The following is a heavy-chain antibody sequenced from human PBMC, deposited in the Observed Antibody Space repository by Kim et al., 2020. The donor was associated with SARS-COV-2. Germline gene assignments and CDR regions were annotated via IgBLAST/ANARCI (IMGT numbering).Heavy chain of an antibody. D-gene: IGHD1-26*01. Sequence: HDADPVKGRFTISRDSTKNTVDLQMNSLRVEDTAVYYCARDPSAVGAPTPWGQGTLVTVSS. CDR3: ARDPSAVGAPTP. V-gene: IGHV3-53*01. J-gene: IGHJ5*02.